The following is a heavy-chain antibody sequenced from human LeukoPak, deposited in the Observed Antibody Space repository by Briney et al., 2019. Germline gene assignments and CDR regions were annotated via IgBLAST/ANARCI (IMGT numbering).Heavy chain of an antibody. CDR3: ARASRITIFGVVSNNWFDP. CDR2: IIPIFGTA. V-gene: IGHV1-69*05. J-gene: IGHJ5*02. CDR1: GGTFSSYA. D-gene: IGHD3-3*01. Sequence: SVKVSCKASGGTFSSYAISWVRQAPGQGLEWMGGIIPIFGTANYAQKFQGRVTITTDESTSTAYMELSSLRSEDTAVYYCARASRITIFGVVSNNWFDPWRQGTLVTVSS.